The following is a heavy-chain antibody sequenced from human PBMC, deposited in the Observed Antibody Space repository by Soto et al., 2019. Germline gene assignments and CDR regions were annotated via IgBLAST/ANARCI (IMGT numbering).Heavy chain of an antibody. Sequence: PGASLKISCKGSGYSFTSYWIGWVRQMPGKGLEWMGIIYPGDSDTRYSPSFQGQVTISADKSISTAYLQWSSLKASDTAMYYCARQTIAVAGTNYYYYYMDVWGKGTTVTVSS. D-gene: IGHD6-19*01. CDR1: GYSFTSYW. CDR2: IYPGDSDT. CDR3: ARQTIAVAGTNYYYYYMDV. V-gene: IGHV5-51*01. J-gene: IGHJ6*03.